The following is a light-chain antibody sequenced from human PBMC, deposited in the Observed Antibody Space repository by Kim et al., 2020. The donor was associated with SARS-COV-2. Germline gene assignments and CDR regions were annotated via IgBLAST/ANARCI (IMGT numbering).Light chain of an antibody. CDR2: DVS. J-gene: IGLJ1*01. Sequence: GQSITISCTGTSSDVEAYIYVSWYQLHPGKAPELMIFDVSERPSGISTRFSGSKSGNTASLTISGLQAEDEADYYCCSYATSRSYVFGTGTKVTVL. CDR3: CSYATSRSYV. CDR1: SSDVEAYIY. V-gene: IGLV2-14*04.